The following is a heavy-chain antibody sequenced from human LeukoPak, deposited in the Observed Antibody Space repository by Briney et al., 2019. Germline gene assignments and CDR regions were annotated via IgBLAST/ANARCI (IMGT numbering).Heavy chain of an antibody. J-gene: IGHJ6*02. CDR3: AREDGYSGYGGGRLGMDV. D-gene: IGHD5-12*01. CDR2: ISSSSSYI. Sequence: GGSLRLSCAASGFTFSSYSMNWVRQAPGKGLEWVSSISSSSSYIYYADSVKGRFTISRDNAKNSLYLQMNSLRAEDTAVYYCAREDGYSGYGGGRLGMDVWGQGTTVTVSS. V-gene: IGHV3-21*01. CDR1: GFTFSSYS.